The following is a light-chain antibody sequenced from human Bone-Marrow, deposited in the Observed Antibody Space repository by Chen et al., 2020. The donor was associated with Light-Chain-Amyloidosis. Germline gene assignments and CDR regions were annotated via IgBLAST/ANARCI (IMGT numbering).Light chain of an antibody. Sequence: EILLTQSPGTLSLSPGERVTLSCRASQSISKNYVAWYQQRRGQAHRLLIYGASNRATGIPDRFSGSGSGTDFTLTISELEPEEFAVYYCQQYGTSPDYTFGQGTRLEIK. V-gene: IGKV3-20*01. CDR1: QSISKNY. CDR2: GAS. J-gene: IGKJ2*01. CDR3: QQYGTSPDYT.